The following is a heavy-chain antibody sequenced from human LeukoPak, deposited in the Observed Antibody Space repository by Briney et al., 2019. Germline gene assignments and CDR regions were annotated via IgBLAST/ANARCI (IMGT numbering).Heavy chain of an antibody. CDR1: GGSISSYY. Sequence: SETLSLTCTVSGGSISSYYWGWIRQPPGKGLEWIGSIYYSGSTYYNPSLKSRVTISVDTSKNQFSLKLSSVTAADTAVYYCARISGIAVIDYWGQGTLVTVSS. D-gene: IGHD6-19*01. CDR3: ARISGIAVIDY. CDR2: IYYSGST. V-gene: IGHV4-39*01. J-gene: IGHJ4*02.